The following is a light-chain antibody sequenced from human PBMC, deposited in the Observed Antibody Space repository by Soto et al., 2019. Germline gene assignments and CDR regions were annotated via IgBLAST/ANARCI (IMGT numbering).Light chain of an antibody. CDR3: LLSFPGARRI. J-gene: IGLJ2*01. Sequence: QSALTQPPSASGSPGQSVTISCTGTSSDVGGYNFVSWYQQHPGKAPRTLIYETTKKHSWTPARFSGSLLGGQAALTLSGAQPEDEADYFCLLSFPGARRIFGGGTKLTVL. CDR1: SSDVGGYNF. V-gene: IGLV2-8*01. CDR2: ETT.